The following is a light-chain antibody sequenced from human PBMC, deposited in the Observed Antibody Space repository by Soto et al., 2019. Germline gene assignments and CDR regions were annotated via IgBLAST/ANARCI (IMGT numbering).Light chain of an antibody. J-gene: IGLJ1*01. Sequence: QSVLTQPASVSGSPGQSITISCTGTSSDVGGYNYVSWYQQHPGKAPKLVIYEGSKRPSGVSNRFSVSKSGNTASLTISGLQAEDEADYYCCSYIDSSTVYVFGTGTKVTVL. CDR1: SSDVGGYNY. CDR3: CSYIDSSTVYV. V-gene: IGLV2-14*01. CDR2: EGS.